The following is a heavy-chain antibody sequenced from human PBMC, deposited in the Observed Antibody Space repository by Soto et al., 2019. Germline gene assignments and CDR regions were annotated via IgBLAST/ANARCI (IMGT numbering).Heavy chain of an antibody. Sequence: QVQLQESGPGLVKPSGTLSLICTVSGAPLSSGPWWSWVRQAPGKGLEWIGEVYHTGSTNYSPSRRSRLSSSVERSKNQFSLKLTSVTAADTAGYYCASNHPTGWYVIEDWGQGTLVTVSS. V-gene: IGHV4-4*02. CDR2: VYHTGST. J-gene: IGHJ4*02. D-gene: IGHD6-19*01. CDR3: ASNHPTGWYVIED. CDR1: GAPLSSGPW.